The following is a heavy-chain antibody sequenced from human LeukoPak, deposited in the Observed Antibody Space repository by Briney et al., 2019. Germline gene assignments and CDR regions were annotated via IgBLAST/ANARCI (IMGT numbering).Heavy chain of an antibody. Sequence: SQTLSLTCAVSGGSISSGGYSWSWIRQPPGKGLEWIGYIYHSGSTYYNPSLKSRVTISVDRSKNQLSLKLSSVTAADTAVYYCARGGDLAYFDYWGQGTLVTVSS. CDR1: GGSISSGGYS. J-gene: IGHJ4*02. CDR2: IYHSGST. D-gene: IGHD3-16*01. V-gene: IGHV4-30-2*01. CDR3: ARGGDLAYFDY.